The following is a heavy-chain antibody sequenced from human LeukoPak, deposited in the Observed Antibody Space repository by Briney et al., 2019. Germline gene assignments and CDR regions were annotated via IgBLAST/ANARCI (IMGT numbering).Heavy chain of an antibody. V-gene: IGHV1-8*03. Sequence: ASVKVSYTASGYTFTSYDINWVRQATGQGLEWMGWMNPNSGNTGYAQKFQGRVTITRNTSISTAYMELSSLRSEDTAVYYCARGRPYYYGSGSYSDYDYWGQGTLVTVSS. J-gene: IGHJ4*02. CDR1: GYTFTSYD. D-gene: IGHD3-10*01. CDR2: MNPNSGNT. CDR3: ARGRPYYYGSGSYSDYDY.